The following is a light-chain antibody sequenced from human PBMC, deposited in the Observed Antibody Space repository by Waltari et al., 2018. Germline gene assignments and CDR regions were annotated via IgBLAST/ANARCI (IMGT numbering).Light chain of an antibody. CDR1: SSNIGTNY. J-gene: IGLJ3*02. CDR3: VAWDDSLSGRV. Sequence: QSVLTQPPSASGTPGQRVTISCSGSSSNIGTNYVYWYQQLPGTAPKLFIYRNKRQPSECPDRFPDSKSGASASLAISGLRCEDEADYYCVAWDDSLSGRVFGGGTKVTVL. CDR2: RNK. V-gene: IGLV1-47*01.